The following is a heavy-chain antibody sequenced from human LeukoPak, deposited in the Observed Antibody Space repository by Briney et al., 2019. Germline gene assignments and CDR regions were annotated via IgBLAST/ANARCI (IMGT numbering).Heavy chain of an antibody. V-gene: IGHV3-23*01. CDR2: ISATGGST. CDR1: GFTFSDYA. J-gene: IGHJ4*02. Sequence: GGSLRLSCAASGFTFSDYAMSWVRQAPGKGLEWVSGISATGGSTKYADSVKGRFTISRDNSKNTLYLQMNSLRAEDTAVYYCAKGGIVVAVDYWGQGTLVTVSS. CDR3: AKGGIVVAVDY. D-gene: IGHD6-19*01.